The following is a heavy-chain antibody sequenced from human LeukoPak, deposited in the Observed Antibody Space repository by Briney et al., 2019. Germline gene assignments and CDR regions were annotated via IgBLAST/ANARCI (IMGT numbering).Heavy chain of an antibody. CDR2: IYYSGST. CDR1: GGSISYYY. D-gene: IGHD3-10*01. V-gene: IGHV4-59*12. J-gene: IGHJ4*02. Sequence: SETLSLTCTVSGGSISYYYWSWIRQPPGKGLEWIGYIYYSGSTNYNPSLKSRVTISVDTSKNQFSLKLTSVTAADTAVYYCAKDLTMVRGVIPVYDYWGQGTLVTVSS. CDR3: AKDLTMVRGVIPVYDY.